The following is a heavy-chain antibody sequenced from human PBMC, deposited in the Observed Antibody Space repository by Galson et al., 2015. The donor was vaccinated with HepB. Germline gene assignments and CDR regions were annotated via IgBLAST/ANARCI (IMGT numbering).Heavy chain of an antibody. D-gene: IGHD2-2*01. CDR3: ARANRYCSSSCLNYFDY. CDR1: GYTFTGYY. Sequence: SVKVSCKASGYTFTGYYMHWVRQAPGQGLEWMGWINPNSGGTNYAQKFQGGVTMTRDTSISTAYMELSRLRSDDTAVYYCARANRYCSSSCLNYFDYWGQGTLVTVSS. J-gene: IGHJ4*02. CDR2: INPNSGGT. V-gene: IGHV1-2*02.